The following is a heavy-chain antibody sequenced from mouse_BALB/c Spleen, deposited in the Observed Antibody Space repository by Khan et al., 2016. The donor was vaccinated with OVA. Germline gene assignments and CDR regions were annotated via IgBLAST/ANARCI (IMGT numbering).Heavy chain of an antibody. CDR2: INPSTSYT. V-gene: IGHV1-7*01. D-gene: IGHD1-1*01. CDR3: ARRGLRWDFDY. Sequence: VQLQESGAELAKPGASVKMSCKASGYTFINYWIIWVKQSPGQGLEWIGYINPSTSYTEYHQNLKDKATFTADKSSSTDYMQLSSLTSEDSAVYYCARRGLRWDFDYWGQGTSLTVSS. CDR1: GYTFINYW. J-gene: IGHJ2*02.